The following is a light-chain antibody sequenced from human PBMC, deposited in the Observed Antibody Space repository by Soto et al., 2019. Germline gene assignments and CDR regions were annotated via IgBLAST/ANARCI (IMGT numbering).Light chain of an antibody. V-gene: IGKV1-9*01. J-gene: IGKJ4*01. CDR3: QQLNSYPLT. CDR2: AAS. CDR1: QGISSY. Sequence: DIQLTQSPSFLSASVGDRVTITCRASQGISSYLAWYQQKPGKAPKLLIYAASTLQSGVPSRCGGSGSATEFTLTISSLQPDDFATYYCQQLNSYPLTFGGGTKVEIK.